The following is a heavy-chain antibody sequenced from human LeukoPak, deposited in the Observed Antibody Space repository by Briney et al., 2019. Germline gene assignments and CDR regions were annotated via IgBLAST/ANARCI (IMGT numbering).Heavy chain of an antibody. CDR2: IKKDGSEK. J-gene: IGHJ3*02. Sequence: GGSLRLSCAASGFRFNTYWMSWVRQAPGKGLEWGANIKKDGSEKYYVDSVEGRFTISRDNAKNSLYLQMSSLRAEDTAVYYCASILWLYYYGRGGAFDIWGQGTMVTVSS. V-gene: IGHV3-7*01. D-gene: IGHD3-10*02. CDR1: GFRFNTYW. CDR3: ASILWLYYYGRGGAFDI.